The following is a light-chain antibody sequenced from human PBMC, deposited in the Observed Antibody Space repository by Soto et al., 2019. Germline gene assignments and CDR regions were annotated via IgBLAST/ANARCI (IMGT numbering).Light chain of an antibody. CDR3: QQYDTSPPLYT. CDR1: QSVDNTY. Sequence: EIVLTQSPGTLSLSPGERATLSCRASQSVDNTYLAWYQQKPGQAPRLLIYAASSRAAGIPDRFRGSGSGTDFTLTISRLEPEDFAVYYCQQYDTSPPLYTFGQGTKLEIK. V-gene: IGKV3-20*01. J-gene: IGKJ2*01. CDR2: AAS.